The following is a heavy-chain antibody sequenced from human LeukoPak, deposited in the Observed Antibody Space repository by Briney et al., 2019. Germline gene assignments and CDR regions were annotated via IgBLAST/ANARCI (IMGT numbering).Heavy chain of an antibody. Sequence: SGGSLRLSCAASGFTFSSFAMSWVRQAPGKGLEWVSAISGRGDTTYYADSVKGRFTISRDNSKNTLYVQMNSLRAEDTAVYYCAKNCRGLPDEPFDYWGQGTLVTVSS. V-gene: IGHV3-23*01. CDR3: AKNCRGLPDEPFDY. J-gene: IGHJ4*02. D-gene: IGHD4-17*01. CDR2: ISGRGDTT. CDR1: GFTFSSFA.